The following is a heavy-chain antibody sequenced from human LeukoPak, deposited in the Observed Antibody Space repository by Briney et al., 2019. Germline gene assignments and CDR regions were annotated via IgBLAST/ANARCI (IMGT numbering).Heavy chain of an antibody. CDR2: IKDDGRQK. V-gene: IGHV3-7*01. D-gene: IGHD5-24*01. CDR1: GFTFSRYW. Sequence: GGSLRLSCAPSGFTFSRYWMIWVRQPPGRGPEWVASIKDDGRQKYYLDSVRGRFTVSRDNAKSSVYLQMDSLRAEDTGLYYCARDASRGFDSWGQGTLVTVSS. J-gene: IGHJ4*02. CDR3: ARDASRGFDS.